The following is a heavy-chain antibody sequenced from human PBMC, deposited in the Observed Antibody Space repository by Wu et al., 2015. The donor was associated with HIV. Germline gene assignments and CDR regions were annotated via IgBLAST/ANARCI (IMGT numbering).Heavy chain of an antibody. CDR3: ARSPIGVVNPTYWYFDL. V-gene: IGHV1-2*02. J-gene: IGHJ2*01. Sequence: QVQLVQSGAEVKKPGASVKVSCKASGYSFTGYYMHWVRQAPGQGLEWMGWINPNSGGTNSAQKFQGRVTMTRDTSISTAYMDLSRLISDDTAMYYCARSPIGVVNPTYWYFDLWGRGTLVTVSS. CDR1: GYSFTGYY. D-gene: IGHD3-3*01. CDR2: INPNSGGT.